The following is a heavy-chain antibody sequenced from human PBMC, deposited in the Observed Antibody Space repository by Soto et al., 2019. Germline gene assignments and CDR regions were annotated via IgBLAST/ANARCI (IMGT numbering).Heavy chain of an antibody. CDR3: ARDPLGAGSYYRAGFDY. CDR1: GYTFTSYG. CDR2: ISAYNGNT. V-gene: IGHV1-18*01. D-gene: IGHD3-10*01. Sequence: ASVKVSCKASGYTFTSYGISWVRQAPGQGLEWMGWISAYNGNTNYAQKLQGRVTMTTDTSTSTAYMELRSLRSDDTAVYYCARDPLGAGSYYRAGFDYWGQGTLVTVSS. J-gene: IGHJ4*02.